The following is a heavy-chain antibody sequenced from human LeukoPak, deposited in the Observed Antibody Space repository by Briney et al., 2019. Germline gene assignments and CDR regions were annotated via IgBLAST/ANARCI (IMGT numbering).Heavy chain of an antibody. CDR1: GFTVSSNY. Sequence: GGSQRLSCAASGFTVSSNYMSWVRQSPGKGLEWLSVIYSGGSTYYADSVKGRFNIYRDHSKNTLYLQLNSLRAEDTAVYYCARNRDYGQTGYFDYWGQGTLVTVSS. CDR2: IYSGGST. D-gene: IGHD4/OR15-4a*01. CDR3: ARNRDYGQTGYFDY. V-gene: IGHV3-66*01. J-gene: IGHJ4*02.